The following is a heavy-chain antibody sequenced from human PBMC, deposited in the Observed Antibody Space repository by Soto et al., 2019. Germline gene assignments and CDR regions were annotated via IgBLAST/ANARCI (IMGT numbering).Heavy chain of an antibody. V-gene: IGHV4-31*03. CDR1: GGSISSGGYY. Sequence: QVQLQESGPGLVKPSQTLSLTCTVSGGSISSGGYYWSWIRQHQGKGLEWIGYIYYSGSTYYNPSLKSRVTISVDTAKNQFSLKLSSVTAADTAVYYCARGGVTTYYFDYWGQGTLVTVAA. J-gene: IGHJ4*02. D-gene: IGHD4-17*01. CDR2: IYYSGST. CDR3: ARGGVTTYYFDY.